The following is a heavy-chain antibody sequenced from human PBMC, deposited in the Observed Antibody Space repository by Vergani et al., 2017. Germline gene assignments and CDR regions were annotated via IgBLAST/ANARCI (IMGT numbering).Heavy chain of an antibody. CDR2: IIPIFGTA. Sequence: QVQLVQSGAEVKKPGSSVKVSCKASGGTFSSYAISWVRQAPGQGLEWMGGIIPIFGTANYAQKFQGRVTITADESTSTAYMELSSLRSEDTAVYYSARSGDEDGYNYYNWFDPWGQGTLVTVSS. CDR1: GGTFSSYA. J-gene: IGHJ5*02. CDR3: ARSGDEDGYNYYNWFDP. D-gene: IGHD5-24*01. V-gene: IGHV1-69*01.